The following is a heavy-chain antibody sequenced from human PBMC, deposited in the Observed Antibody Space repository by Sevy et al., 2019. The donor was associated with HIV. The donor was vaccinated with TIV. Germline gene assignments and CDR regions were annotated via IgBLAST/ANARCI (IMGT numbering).Heavy chain of an antibody. D-gene: IGHD2-2*02. Sequence: ASVKVSCKASGYTFTGYYMHWVRQAPGQGLEWMGWINPNSGGTNYAQKFQGRVTMTSDTSISTANLELSRLRSDDTAGYYCAGEFDCSSTSCYTVIGGVDYWGQGTLVTVSS. J-gene: IGHJ4*02. V-gene: IGHV1-2*02. CDR2: INPNSGGT. CDR3: AGEFDCSSTSCYTVIGGVDY. CDR1: GYTFTGYY.